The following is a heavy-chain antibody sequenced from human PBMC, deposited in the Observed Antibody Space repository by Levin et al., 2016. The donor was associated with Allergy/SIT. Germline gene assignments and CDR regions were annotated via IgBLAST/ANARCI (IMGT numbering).Heavy chain of an antibody. J-gene: IGHJ4*02. D-gene: IGHD2-2*01. CDR1: GGSISSDY. V-gene: IGHV4-4*07. Sequence: SETLSLTCTVSGGSISSDYWSWIRQPAGKGLEWIGRIHSSGNTNYNPSLRSRVTMSVDTSKNQFSLKLNSVTAADTAVYYCARKRDCTSTNCSDYFDYWGQGTLVTVSS. CDR2: IHSSGNT. CDR3: ARKRDCTSTNCSDYFDY.